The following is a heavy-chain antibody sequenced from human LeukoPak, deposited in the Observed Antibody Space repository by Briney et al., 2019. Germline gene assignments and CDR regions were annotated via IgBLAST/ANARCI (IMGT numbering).Heavy chain of an antibody. CDR3: ARASRYGGKPRYYYYYMDV. D-gene: IGHD4-23*01. V-gene: IGHV1-69*06. J-gene: IGHJ6*03. CDR1: GGTFSSYA. CDR2: IIPIFGTA. Sequence: SVKVSCKASGGTFSSYAISWVRQAPGQGLEWMGGIIPIFGTANYAQKFQGRVTITADKSTSTAYMELSSLRSEDTAVYYCARASRYGGKPRYYYYYMDVWGKGTTVTISS.